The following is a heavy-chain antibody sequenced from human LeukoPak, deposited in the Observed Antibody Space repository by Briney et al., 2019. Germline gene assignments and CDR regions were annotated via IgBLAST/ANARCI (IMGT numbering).Heavy chain of an antibody. D-gene: IGHD3-3*01. J-gene: IGHJ4*02. V-gene: IGHV3-15*01. CDR1: GFTFSNAW. CDR3: TTPDPRFLEWLSINFDY. CDR2: IKSKTDGGTT. Sequence: AGGSLRLSRAASGFTFSNAWMSWVRQAPGKGLEWVGRIKSKTDGGTTDYAAPVKGRFTISRDDSKNTLYLQMNSLKTEDTAVYYCTTPDPRFLEWLSINFDYWGQGTLVTVSS.